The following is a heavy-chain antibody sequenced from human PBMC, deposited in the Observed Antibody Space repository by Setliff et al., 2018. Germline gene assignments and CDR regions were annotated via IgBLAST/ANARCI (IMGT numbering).Heavy chain of an antibody. V-gene: IGHV4-59*08. D-gene: IGHD3-10*01. J-gene: IGHJ4*02. Sequence: SETLSLTCNVSGGSISGYYWSWVRQSPGKGLEWIGFVHFGGDTNYNPSLKSRVTMSADTSNNQFSLNLRSVTAAYTAVYFCARQPSSGAYYNPRPYYFDYWGQGTLFTVSS. CDR3: ARQPSSGAYYNPRPYYFDY. CDR2: VHFGGDT. CDR1: GGSISGYY.